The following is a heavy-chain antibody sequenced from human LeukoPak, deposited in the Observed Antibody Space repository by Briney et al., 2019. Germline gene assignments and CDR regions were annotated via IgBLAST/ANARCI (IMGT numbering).Heavy chain of an antibody. CDR3: ARQGIDYYDSSGYYYDY. V-gene: IGHV5-10-1*04. CDR2: IDLSDSYT. CDR1: GYSFSSYW. J-gene: IGHJ4*02. D-gene: IGHD3-22*01. Sequence: GESLKISCQGSGYSFSSYWITWVRQMPGKGLEWMGRIDLSDSYTSYSPPFQGQVTISADKSISTAYLQWSSLKASDTAMYYCARQGIDYYDSSGYYYDYWGQGTLVTVSS.